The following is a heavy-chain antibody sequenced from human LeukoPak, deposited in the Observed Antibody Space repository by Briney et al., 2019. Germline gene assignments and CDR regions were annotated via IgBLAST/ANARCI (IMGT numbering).Heavy chain of an antibody. Sequence: SVKVSCKASGGTFSSYAISWVRQAPGQGLEWMGGIIPIFGTANYAQKFQGRVAITRDTSASTAYMEVSSLRSEDTAVYHCARTQGVYYGGNSGAFDIWGQGTVVTVSS. CDR3: ARTQGVYYGGNSGAFDI. CDR1: GGTFSSYA. V-gene: IGHV1-69*05. J-gene: IGHJ3*02. CDR2: IIPIFGTA. D-gene: IGHD4-23*01.